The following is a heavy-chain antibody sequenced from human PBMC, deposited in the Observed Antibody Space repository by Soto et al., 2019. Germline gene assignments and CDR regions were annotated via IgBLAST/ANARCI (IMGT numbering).Heavy chain of an antibody. J-gene: IGHJ6*02. D-gene: IGHD3-16*01. CDR3: AMVDVYVTPSPQDV. V-gene: IGHV1-18*01. CDR1: GYSFTRYG. Sequence: ASVKVSCKASGYSFTRYGIGWARQAPGQGLEWMGWINVYNGNTNYAQNLQGRLTLTTDTSTTTAYMELRSLRSNDTAIYYCAMVDVYVTPSPQDVWGQGTTVTV. CDR2: INVYNGNT.